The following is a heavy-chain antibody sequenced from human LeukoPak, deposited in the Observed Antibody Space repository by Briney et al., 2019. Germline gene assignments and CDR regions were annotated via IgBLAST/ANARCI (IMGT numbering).Heavy chain of an antibody. Sequence: PSETLSLTCTVSGGSISSYYWSWIRQPPGKGLEWIGYIYYSGSTNYNPSLKSRVTISVDTSKNQFSLKLSSVTAADTAVYYCARVAYYDSSGFPRLDYWGQGTLVTVSS. CDR1: GGSISSYY. D-gene: IGHD3-22*01. J-gene: IGHJ4*02. CDR2: IYYSGST. V-gene: IGHV4-59*01. CDR3: ARVAYYDSSGFPRLDY.